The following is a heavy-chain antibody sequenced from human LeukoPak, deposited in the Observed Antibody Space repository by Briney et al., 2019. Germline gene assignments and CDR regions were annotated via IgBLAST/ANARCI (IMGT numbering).Heavy chain of an antibody. D-gene: IGHD3-3*01. V-gene: IGHV4-30-4*08. Sequence: SQTLSLTCTVSGGSISSGDYYWSWIRQPPGKGLEWIGYIYYSGSTYYNPSLKSRVTISVDTSKNQFSLKLSSVTAADTAVYYCARDPITIFGVVNDLDAFDIWGQGTMVTVSS. J-gene: IGHJ3*02. CDR3: ARDPITIFGVVNDLDAFDI. CDR1: GGSISSGDYY. CDR2: IYYSGST.